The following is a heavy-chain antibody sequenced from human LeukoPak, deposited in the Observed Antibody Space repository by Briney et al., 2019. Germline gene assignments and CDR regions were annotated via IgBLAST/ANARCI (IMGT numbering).Heavy chain of an antibody. J-gene: IGHJ4*02. Sequence: GGSLRLSCAASGFTFSSYAMSWVRQAPGKGLEWVSAISGSGGSTYYADSVKGRFTISRDNSKNTLYLQMNSLRAEDTAVYYCATVPYSSGWFAYWGQGTLVTVSS. V-gene: IGHV3-23*01. D-gene: IGHD6-19*01. CDR1: GFTFSSYA. CDR3: ATVPYSSGWFAY. CDR2: ISGSGGST.